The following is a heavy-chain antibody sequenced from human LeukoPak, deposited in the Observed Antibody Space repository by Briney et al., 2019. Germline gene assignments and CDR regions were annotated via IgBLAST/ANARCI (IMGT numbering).Heavy chain of an antibody. V-gene: IGHV3-7*04. CDR2: INQDGTEK. D-gene: IGHD1-26*01. J-gene: IGHJ6*04. Sequence: GGSLRLSCAASGFTFSIYWMSWVRQAPGKGLEWVASINQDGTEKYFVDSVKGRFTIFRDNSLYLQMNSLRAGDTAVYYCARVRYRGLMDVWGKGTTVTVSS. CDR1: GFTFSIYW. CDR3: ARVRYRGLMDV.